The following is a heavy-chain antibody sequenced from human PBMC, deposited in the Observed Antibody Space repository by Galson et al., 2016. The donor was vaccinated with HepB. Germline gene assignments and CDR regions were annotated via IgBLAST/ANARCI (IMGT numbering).Heavy chain of an antibody. J-gene: IGHJ5*02. V-gene: IGHV4-39*01. CDR2: VFYSGTT. CDR1: GASIRNSVYY. Sequence: SETLSLTCSVSGASIRNSVYYWGWIRQPPGKGLEWIGSVFYSGTTYYNPSLKSRLTMSVDTSKNQFSLKLTSVTAADTSVYYCARRGGSVGATSFDLWGQGTLVIVSS. D-gene: IGHD1-26*01. CDR3: ARRGGSVGATSFDL.